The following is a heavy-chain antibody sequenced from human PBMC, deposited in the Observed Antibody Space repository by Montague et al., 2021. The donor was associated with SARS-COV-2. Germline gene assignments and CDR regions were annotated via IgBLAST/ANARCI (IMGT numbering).Heavy chain of an antibody. CDR2: IWYDGSNK. CDR3: ARDRAYDGWTHDAFDI. D-gene: IGHD5-24*01. V-gene: IGHV3-33*01. J-gene: IGHJ3*02. CDR1: GFTFSSYG. Sequence: SLRLSCAASGFTFSSYGMHWVRQAPGKGLEWVAVIWYDGSNKYYADSVKGRFTISRDNSKNTLYLQMNSLRAEDTAVYYCARDRAYDGWTHDAFDIWGQGTMVTVSS.